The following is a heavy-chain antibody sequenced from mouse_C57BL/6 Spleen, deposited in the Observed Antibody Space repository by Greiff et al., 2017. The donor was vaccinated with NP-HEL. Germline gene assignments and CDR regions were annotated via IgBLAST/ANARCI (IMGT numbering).Heavy chain of an antibody. V-gene: IGHV1-64*01. D-gene: IGHD3-2*02. Sequence: QVQLQQPGAELVKPGASVKLSCKASGYTFTSYWMHWVKQRPRQGLEWIGMIHPNSGSTNYNEKFKSKAKLPVDKSSSTAYMQPSSLTSEDSAVYYCARHSSCFYYFDYWGQGTTLTVSS. CDR1: GYTFTSYW. J-gene: IGHJ2*01. CDR3: ARHSSCFYYFDY. CDR2: IHPNSGST.